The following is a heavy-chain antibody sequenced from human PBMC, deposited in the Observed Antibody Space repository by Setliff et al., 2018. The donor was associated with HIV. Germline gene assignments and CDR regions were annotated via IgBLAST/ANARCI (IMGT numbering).Heavy chain of an antibody. CDR2: IYPGDSEI. CDR1: GYGFNSYW. J-gene: IGHJ6*03. D-gene: IGHD7-27*01. Sequence: PGESLTLSCKASGYGFNSYWIAWVRQMSGKGLEWMGIIYPGDSEIRYSPSFQGQVIISADKSISTAYLQWSSLKASDTAKYYCARLSGDLHMDVWGKGTTVTVSS. CDR3: ARLSGDLHMDV. V-gene: IGHV5-51*01.